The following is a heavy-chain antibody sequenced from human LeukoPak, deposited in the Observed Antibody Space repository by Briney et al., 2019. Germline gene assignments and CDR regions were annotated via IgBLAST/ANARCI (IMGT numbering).Heavy chain of an antibody. D-gene: IGHD1-26*01. CDR2: INPANDNT. J-gene: IGHJ3*02. CDR3: ARDQSGSYSNAFDI. CDR1: GYSFSTFG. Sequence: GASVKVSCKAFGYSFSTFGITWVRQAPGQGLEWVGWINPANDNTNFARKFDDRVTMTTDKATSTAYMELRSLRSDDTAVYYCARDQSGSYSNAFDIWGQGTMVTVSS. V-gene: IGHV1-18*01.